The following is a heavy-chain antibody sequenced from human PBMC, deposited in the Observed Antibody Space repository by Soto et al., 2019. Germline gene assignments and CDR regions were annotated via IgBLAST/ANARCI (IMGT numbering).Heavy chain of an antibody. Sequence: AAVKCSFKAPGDTFTSYYLNWVRQAPGQGLDCMGVINPHGGSTKYAQKFQGRITMTRDTSRSTVYMELGSLRSDDTAIYYCARSSGGNFRIIIECSLCFDPCGHGILVTDSP. CDR3: ARSSGGNFRIIIECSLCFDP. J-gene: IGHJ5*02. CDR2: INPHGGST. D-gene: IGHD3-16*01. CDR1: GDTFTSYY. V-gene: IGHV1-46*01.